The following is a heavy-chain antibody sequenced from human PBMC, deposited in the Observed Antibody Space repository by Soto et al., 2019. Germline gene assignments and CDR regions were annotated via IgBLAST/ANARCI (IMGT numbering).Heavy chain of an antibody. J-gene: IGHJ4*02. Sequence: QVQLVQSGAELKKPGASVKVSCKASGYTFTTYDINWVRQASGQGLEWMGWMNPKNNNTGYAPKFQGRATMTVNTAKRTAYTELNSLISEDTAVYYCAIGGTQLEHLGQGTLVTVSS. CDR1: GYTFTTYD. D-gene: IGHD2-15*01. CDR3: AIGGTQLEH. CDR2: MNPKNNNT. V-gene: IGHV1-8*01.